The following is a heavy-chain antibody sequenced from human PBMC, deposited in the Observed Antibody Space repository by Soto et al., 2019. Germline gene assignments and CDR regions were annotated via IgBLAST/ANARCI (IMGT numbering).Heavy chain of an antibody. V-gene: IGHV4-30-2*01. J-gene: IGHJ3*02. CDR1: GGSIRSGGYS. CDR3: ARTPNI. Sequence: QLQLQESGSGLVKPSQTLSLTCAVSGGSIRSGGYSWSWIRQPTGKGLEWIGYIYHSGSTYYNPSINILVTISVDRSKNQFSLKLSSVTAADKAVYYCARTPNIWGQWTMVTVSS. CDR2: IYHSGST.